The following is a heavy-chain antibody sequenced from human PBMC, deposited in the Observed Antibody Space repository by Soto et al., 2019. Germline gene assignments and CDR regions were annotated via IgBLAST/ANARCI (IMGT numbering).Heavy chain of an antibody. V-gene: IGHV4-4*07. CDR2: IFSSGST. J-gene: IGHJ4*02. CDR3: ATEGSYSAYNFAHGIQLWSFDF. CDR1: GGSITPFY. Sequence: QVRLQESGPGLLKPSETLSLTCTVSGGSITPFYWCWVRQPAGKGLEWIGRIFSSGSTSFNPSLESRVVKSVDKSKNPFSLILSSVTAADMAVYYFATEGSYSAYNFAHGIQLWSFDFWGQGALVTVSS. D-gene: IGHD5-12*01.